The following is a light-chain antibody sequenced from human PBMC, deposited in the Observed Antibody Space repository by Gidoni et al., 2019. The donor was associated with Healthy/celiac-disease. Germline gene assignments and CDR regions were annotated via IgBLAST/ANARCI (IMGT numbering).Light chain of an antibody. J-gene: IGKJ2*01. CDR2: DAS. V-gene: IGKV1-5*01. Sequence: DIQMTQSPSTLSASVGDRVTITCLASQSISSWLAWYQQKPGKATKLLIYDASSLESGVPSRFSGSGSGTEFTLTISSLQPDDFATYYCQQYNSYLYTFXQXTKLEIK. CDR3: QQYNSYLYT. CDR1: QSISSW.